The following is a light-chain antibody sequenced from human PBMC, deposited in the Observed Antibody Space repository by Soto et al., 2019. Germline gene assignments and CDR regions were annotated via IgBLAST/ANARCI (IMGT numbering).Light chain of an antibody. CDR1: SSDVGGYNY. J-gene: IGLJ2*01. Sequence: QSALTQPASVSGSPGQSITISCTGTSSDVGGYNYVSWYQQHPGKAPKLMIYDVSSRPSGVSNRFSGYKSGNTASLTISGLQAEDEDDYYCSSYTSSSTLFGGGTKLTVL. CDR3: SSYTSSSTL. CDR2: DVS. V-gene: IGLV2-14*01.